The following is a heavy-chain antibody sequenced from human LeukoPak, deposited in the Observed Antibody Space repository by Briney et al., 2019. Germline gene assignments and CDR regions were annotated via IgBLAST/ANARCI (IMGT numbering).Heavy chain of an antibody. D-gene: IGHD5-18*01. CDR1: GFTFSSYA. CDR2: ISGSGGST. J-gene: IGHJ4*02. CDR3: TTGYTWIQLWEDLDY. V-gene: IGHV3-23*01. Sequence: GGSLRLSCAASGFTFSSYAMSWVRQAPGKGLEWVSAISGSGGSTYYADSVKGRFTISRDNSKNTLYLQMNSLKTEDTAVYYCTTGYTWIQLWEDLDYWGQGTLVTVSS.